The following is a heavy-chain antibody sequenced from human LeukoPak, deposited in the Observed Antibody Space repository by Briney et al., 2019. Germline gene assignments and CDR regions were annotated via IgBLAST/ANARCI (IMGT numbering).Heavy chain of an antibody. Sequence: SETLSLTCTVSGGSISSSSYYWGWIRQPPGKGLEWIGSIYYSGSTYYNPSLKSRVTISVDTSKNQFSLKLSSVTAADTAVYYCARDYGKVQGRGHYYMDVWGKGTTVTISS. CDR1: GGSISSSSYY. J-gene: IGHJ6*03. D-gene: IGHD3-10*01. V-gene: IGHV4-39*07. CDR2: IYYSGST. CDR3: ARDYGKVQGRGHYYMDV.